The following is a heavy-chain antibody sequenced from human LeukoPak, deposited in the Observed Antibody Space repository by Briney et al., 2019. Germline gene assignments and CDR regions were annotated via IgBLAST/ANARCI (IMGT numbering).Heavy chain of an antibody. CDR1: GYTFTSYG. CDR3: ARYRGLDAILTNFDY. V-gene: IGHV1-18*04. J-gene: IGHJ4*02. D-gene: IGHD3-9*01. CDR2: ISAYNGNT. Sequence: ASVKVSCKASGYTFTSYGISWVRQAPGQGLEWMGWISAYNGNTNYAQKLQGRVTMTTDTSTSTAYMELRSLRSDDTAVYYCARYRGLDAILTNFDYWGQGTLVTVSS.